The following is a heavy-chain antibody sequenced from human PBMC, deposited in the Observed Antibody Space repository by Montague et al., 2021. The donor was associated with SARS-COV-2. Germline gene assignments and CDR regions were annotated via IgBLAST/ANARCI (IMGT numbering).Heavy chain of an antibody. D-gene: IGHD5-18*01. CDR3: ARGIRRTGIQPWVRPGFDY. V-gene: IGHV4-39*07. J-gene: IGHJ4*02. Sequence: SETLSLTCTVSGGSISSSSYYWGWIRQPPGKGLEWIGSIYYSGSTYYNPSLKSRVTISVDTSKNQFSLTLSSVTAADTAVYYCARGIRRTGIQPWVRPGFDYGGQGTLVTVSS. CDR1: GGSISSSSYY. CDR2: IYYSGST.